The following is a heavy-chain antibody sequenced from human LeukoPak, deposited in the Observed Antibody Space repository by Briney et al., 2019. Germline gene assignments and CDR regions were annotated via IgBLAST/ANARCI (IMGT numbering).Heavy chain of an antibody. CDR2: IYMSGNT. D-gene: IGHD3-22*01. CDR3: ASLTTADAFDI. V-gene: IGHV4-4*07. CDR1: GGSISSYY. Sequence: SETLSLTCTVSGGSISSYYWSWIRQPAGKGLEWIGRIYMSGNTNYNPSLKSRVTISVDTSKNQFSLKLSSVTAADTAVFYCASLTTADAFDIWGQGTMVTVSS. J-gene: IGHJ3*02.